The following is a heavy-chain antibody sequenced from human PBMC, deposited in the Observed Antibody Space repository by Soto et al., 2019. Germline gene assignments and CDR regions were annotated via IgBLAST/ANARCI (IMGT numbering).Heavy chain of an antibody. CDR3: ASGATVTTSTGYYYYYGMDV. CDR1: GYTFTSYA. D-gene: IGHD4-4*01. CDR2: INAGNGNT. J-gene: IGHJ6*02. Sequence: ASVKVSCKASGYTFTSYAMHWVRQAPGQRLEWMGWINAGNGNTKYSQKFQGRVTITRDTSASTAYMELSSLRSEDTAVYYCASGATVTTSTGYYYYYGMDVWGQGTTVTVSS. V-gene: IGHV1-3*01.